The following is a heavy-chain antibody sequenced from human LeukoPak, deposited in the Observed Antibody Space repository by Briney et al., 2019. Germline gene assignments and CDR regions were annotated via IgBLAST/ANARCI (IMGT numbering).Heavy chain of an antibody. V-gene: IGHV3-74*01. CDR3: ARDTLSAYYFDY. CDR2: INSDGSST. J-gene: IGHJ4*02. D-gene: IGHD1-26*01. CDR1: GFTFSSYW. Sequence: GGSLRLSCAASGFTFSSYWMHWVRQAPGKGRVWVSRINSDGSSTSYADSVKGRFTISRDNAKNTLYLQMNSLRAEDTAVYYCARDTLSAYYFDYWGQGTLVTVSS.